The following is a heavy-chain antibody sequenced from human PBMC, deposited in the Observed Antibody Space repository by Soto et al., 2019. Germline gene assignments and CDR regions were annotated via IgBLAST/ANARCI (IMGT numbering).Heavy chain of an antibody. CDR3: ARTKSDLRFLEWAYYFDY. Sequence: QVQLVESGGGVVQPGRSLRLSCAPSGFTFSNYAMHWVRQAPGKGLEWVAVISYDGSNKYYADSVKGRFTISRDNSKNKQYLQMNSLRAEDTAVYYGARTKSDLRFLEWAYYFDYWGQGTLVTVSS. CDR2: ISYDGSNK. J-gene: IGHJ4*02. CDR1: GFTFSNYA. V-gene: IGHV3-30-3*01. D-gene: IGHD3-3*01.